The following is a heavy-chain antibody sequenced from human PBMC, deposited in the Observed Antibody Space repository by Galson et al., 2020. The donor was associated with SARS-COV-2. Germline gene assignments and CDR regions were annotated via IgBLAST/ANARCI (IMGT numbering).Heavy chain of an antibody. D-gene: IGHD6-6*01. Sequence: SETLSLTCPVSGGSISSGSYYWSWIRQPAGKGLEWIGRIYTSGSTHYNPSLKSRVTISVDTSKNQFSLKLSSVTAADTAVYYCARAHSIAASQVYYYYGMDVWGQGTTVTVSS. J-gene: IGHJ6*02. CDR2: IYTSGST. CDR1: GGSISSGSYY. CDR3: ARAHSIAASQVYYYYGMDV. V-gene: IGHV4-61*02.